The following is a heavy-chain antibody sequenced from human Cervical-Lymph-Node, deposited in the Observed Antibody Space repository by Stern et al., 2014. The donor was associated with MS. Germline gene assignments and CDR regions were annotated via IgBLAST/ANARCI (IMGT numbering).Heavy chain of an antibody. J-gene: IGHJ4*02. CDR1: GGSISRSNW. V-gene: IGHV4-4*02. D-gene: IGHD1-26*01. CDR3: ARDPLLAGRWDRRGGFDY. CDR2: GNHSGST. Sequence: QLQLQESGPGLVKPSGTLSLTCGVSGGSISRSNWWSWVRQPPGKGLEWIGEGNHSGSTNSHPSPTRRFTVSEANSKHQFSLKLPSVTAADTAVYYCARDPLLAGRWDRRGGFDYWGQGILVTVSS.